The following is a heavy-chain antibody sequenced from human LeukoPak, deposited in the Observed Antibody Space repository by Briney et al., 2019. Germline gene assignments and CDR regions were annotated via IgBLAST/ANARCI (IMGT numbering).Heavy chain of an antibody. CDR2: ISSSGSTI. CDR3: ARIGLDTAMVPAY. CDR1: GFTFSSYE. V-gene: IGHV3-48*03. D-gene: IGHD5-18*01. Sequence: PGGSLRLSCATSGFTFSSYEMNWVRQAPGKGPEWVSYISSSGSTIYYADSVNGRFTISRDNAKNSLYLQMNSLTDEDRAVDYCARIGLDTAMVPAYWGQGTLVTVSS. J-gene: IGHJ4*02.